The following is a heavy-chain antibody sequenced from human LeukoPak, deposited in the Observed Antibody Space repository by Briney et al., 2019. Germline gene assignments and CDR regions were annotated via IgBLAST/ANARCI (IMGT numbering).Heavy chain of an antibody. CDR3: SNYYYGVDV. J-gene: IGHJ6*02. CDR2: IKSKSDGGTT. V-gene: IGHV3-15*01. CDR1: GFIFRNAY. Sequence: RGSLRLSCVASGFIFRNAYMSWVRQAPGKGLEWVGRIKSKSDGGTTEYAAPVKGRFTISRDDSKNTLYLQMNSLKIEDTAVYFCSNYYYGVDVWGPGTTVTVSS.